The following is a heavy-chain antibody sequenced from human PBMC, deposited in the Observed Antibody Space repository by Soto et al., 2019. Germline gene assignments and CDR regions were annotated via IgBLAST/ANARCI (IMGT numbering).Heavy chain of an antibody. CDR2: INPNRGGT. CDR1: GYTFSGFY. Sequence: QVLLLQSGAEVKKPGASVKVSCKASGYTFSGFYMHWVRQAPGQGLEWMGWINPNRGGTKSAEKSHGRVTMTRDTSISTAYMELSRLTSDDTAVYYCASAAVTGTAGLDFWGQRTQVTVSS. V-gene: IGHV1-2*02. D-gene: IGHD6-19*01. CDR3: ASAAVTGTAGLDF. J-gene: IGHJ4*02.